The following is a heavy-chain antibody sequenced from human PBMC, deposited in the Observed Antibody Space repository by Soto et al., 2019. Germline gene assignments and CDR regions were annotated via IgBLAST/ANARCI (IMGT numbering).Heavy chain of an antibody. D-gene: IGHD6-13*01. CDR1: GFTFNSYW. Sequence: GGSLRLSCAASGFTFNSYWMHWVRQAPGKGLVWVSRINTDGTGTTYADSVEGRFTISRDNANNMLYLQLNSLRAEDTAVFYCVRATYTSSRFVYWGQGTPVTVSS. CDR3: VRATYTSSRFVY. CDR2: INTDGTGT. J-gene: IGHJ4*02. V-gene: IGHV3-74*01.